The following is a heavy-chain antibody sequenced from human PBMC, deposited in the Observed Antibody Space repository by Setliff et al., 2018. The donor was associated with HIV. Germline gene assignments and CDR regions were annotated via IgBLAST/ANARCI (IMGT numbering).Heavy chain of an antibody. CDR3: ARRRSPPSGFYSKYYMDV. V-gene: IGHV4-59*08. CDR2: ISYSGST. J-gene: IGHJ6*03. Sequence: SETLSLTCTVSGGSISSFFWSWIRQPPGKGLEWIGHISYSGSTNYNPFLKSRVTISVDTSKNQFSLKLTSVTAADTAVYYCARRRSPPSGFYSKYYMDVWGKGTTVTVSS. D-gene: IGHD3-22*01. CDR1: GGSISSFF.